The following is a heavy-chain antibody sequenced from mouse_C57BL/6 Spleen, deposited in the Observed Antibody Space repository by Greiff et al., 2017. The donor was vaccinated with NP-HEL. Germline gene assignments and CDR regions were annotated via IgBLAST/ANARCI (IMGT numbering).Heavy chain of an antibody. D-gene: IGHD2-3*01. CDR2: IYPGGGYT. CDR1: GYTFTNYW. Sequence: QVQLKQSGAELVRPGTSVKMSCKASGYTFTNYWIGWAKQRPGHGLEWIGDIYPGGGYTNYNEKFKGKATLTADKSSSTAYMQFSSLTSEDSAIYYCAREDDGYYKHTDVWRTGTTVTVSS. CDR3: AREDDGYYKHTDV. J-gene: IGHJ1*03. V-gene: IGHV1-63*01.